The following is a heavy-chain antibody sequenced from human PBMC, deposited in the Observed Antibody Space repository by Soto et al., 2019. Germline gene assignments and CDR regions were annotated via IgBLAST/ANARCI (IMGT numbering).Heavy chain of an antibody. V-gene: IGHV4-31*03. D-gene: IGHD6-13*01. CDR3: ARTPLDSSSWYHLQSYFDY. J-gene: IGHJ4*02. Sequence: SETLSLTCTVSGGSISSGGYYWSWIRQHPGKGLEWIGYIYYSGSTYYNPSLKSRVTISVDTSKNQFSLNLSSVTAADTAVYYCARTPLDSSSWYHLQSYFDYWGQGTLVTVSS. CDR2: IYYSGST. CDR1: GGSISSGGYY.